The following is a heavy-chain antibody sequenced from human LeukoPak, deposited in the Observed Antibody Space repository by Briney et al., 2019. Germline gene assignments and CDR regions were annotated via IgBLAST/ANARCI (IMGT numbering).Heavy chain of an antibody. V-gene: IGHV1-18*01. CDR1: GYTFTSYG. CDR2: ISAYNGNT. D-gene: IGHD6-13*01. Sequence: GASVKVSCKASGYTFTSYGISWVRQAPGQGLEWMGWISAYNGNTNYAQKLQGRVTMTTTTSTNTAYKELRSLRSDDTAVYYCAKAIAAAGTPYGDYGGQGPLVIVSS. CDR3: AKAIAAAGTPYGDY. J-gene: IGHJ4*02.